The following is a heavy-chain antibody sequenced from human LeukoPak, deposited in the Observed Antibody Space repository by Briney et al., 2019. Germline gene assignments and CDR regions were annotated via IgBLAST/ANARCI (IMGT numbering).Heavy chain of an antibody. CDR3: ARFRFLEWRVRGAFDP. CDR2: INPNSGGT. CDR1: GYTFTGYY. V-gene: IGHV1-2*02. D-gene: IGHD3-3*01. Sequence: ASVKVSCKASGYTFTGYYMHWVRQAPGQGLEWMGWINPNSGGTNYAQKFQGRVTMTRDTSISTAYMELSRLGSDDTAVYYCARFRFLEWRVRGAFDPWGPGTLVTVSS. J-gene: IGHJ5*02.